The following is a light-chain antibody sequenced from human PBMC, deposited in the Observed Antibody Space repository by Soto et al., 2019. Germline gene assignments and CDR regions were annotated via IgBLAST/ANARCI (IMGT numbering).Light chain of an antibody. Sequence: VVTQPPSVSGAPGQRVTISCTGSSSNIGSSFDVHWYQHLPGTAPKLLIYGNTNRPSGVPDRFSGSKSGNSASLAITGLQAEDEADYYCHSYDTILSGSVFGGGTKLTVL. CDR2: GNT. V-gene: IGLV1-40*01. J-gene: IGLJ2*01. CDR1: SSNIGSSFD. CDR3: HSYDTILSGSV.